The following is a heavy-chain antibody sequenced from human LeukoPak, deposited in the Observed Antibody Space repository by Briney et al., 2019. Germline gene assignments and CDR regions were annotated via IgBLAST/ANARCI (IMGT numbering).Heavy chain of an antibody. Sequence: GGSLRLSCVASGFTVSSNQITWVRQAPGKGLEWVSVIYSGGSTYSADSVRGRFTISRDSSKNTVNLQLNSLRVEDTATYYCARTGCGRVYDLWGQGTLVTVSS. D-gene: IGHD6-19*01. V-gene: IGHV3-53*01. CDR2: IYSGGST. CDR1: GFTVSSNQ. J-gene: IGHJ4*02. CDR3: ARTGCGRVYDL.